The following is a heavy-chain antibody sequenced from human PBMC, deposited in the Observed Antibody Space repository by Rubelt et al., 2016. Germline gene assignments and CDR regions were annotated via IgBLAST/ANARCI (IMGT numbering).Heavy chain of an antibody. CDR2: IYYSGSA. Sequence: QAQLQESGPGLVKPSETLSLTCTVSSGSISSYYWSWIRQPPGKGLEWIGSIYYSGSANYNPSLKSRVTISVDTSNNLFPLRLSAVTAADTAVYYCAGDPRGGWCGYYFDYWGQGTLLTVSS. CDR3: AGDPRGGWCGYYFDY. J-gene: IGHJ4*02. CDR1: SGSISSYY. D-gene: IGHD6-19*01. V-gene: IGHV4-59*01.